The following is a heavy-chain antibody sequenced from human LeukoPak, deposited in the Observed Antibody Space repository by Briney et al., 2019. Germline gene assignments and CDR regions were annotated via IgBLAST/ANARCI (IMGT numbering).Heavy chain of an antibody. CDR3: ARASYDFWSGYSSGFWFDP. Sequence: SETLSLTCAVYGGSFSGYYWSWIRQPPRKGLEWIGEINHSGSTNYNPSLKSRVTISVDTSKNQFSLKLSSVTAADTAVYYCARASYDFWSGYSSGFWFDPWGQGTLVTVSS. CDR1: GGSFSGYY. V-gene: IGHV4-34*01. J-gene: IGHJ5*02. CDR2: INHSGST. D-gene: IGHD3-3*01.